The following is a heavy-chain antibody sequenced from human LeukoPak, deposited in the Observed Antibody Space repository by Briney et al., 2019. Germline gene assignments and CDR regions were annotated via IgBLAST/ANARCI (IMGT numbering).Heavy chain of an antibody. Sequence: GGSLRLSCAASGFTFDDYAMHWVRQAPGKGLEWVSGISWNSGSIGYADSVKGRFTISRDNAKNSLYLQMNSLRAEDTALYYCAKDMGGSVWELYDYWGQGTLVTVSS. CDR1: GFTFDDYA. J-gene: IGHJ4*02. D-gene: IGHD1-26*01. CDR3: AKDMGGSVWELYDY. CDR2: ISWNSGSI. V-gene: IGHV3-9*01.